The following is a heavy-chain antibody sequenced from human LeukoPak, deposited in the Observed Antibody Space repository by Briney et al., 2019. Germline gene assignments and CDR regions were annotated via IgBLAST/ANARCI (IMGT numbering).Heavy chain of an antibody. J-gene: IGHJ4*02. CDR1: GYTLTELS. V-gene: IGHV1-24*01. D-gene: IGHD2-2*01. Sequence: ASVKVSCTVSGYTLTELSMHWVRQAPGKGLEWMGGFDPEDGETIYAQKFQGRVTMTEDTSTDTAYMELSSLRSEDTAVYYCARVIRGVIVVVPAAVDYWGQGTLVTVSS. CDR3: ARVIRGVIVVVPAAVDY. CDR2: FDPEDGET.